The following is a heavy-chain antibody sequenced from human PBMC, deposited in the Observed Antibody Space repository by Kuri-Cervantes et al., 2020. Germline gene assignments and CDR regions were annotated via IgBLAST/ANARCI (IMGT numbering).Heavy chain of an antibody. CDR3: TRVGYYDSSGLADY. J-gene: IGHJ4*02. CDR2: IKQDGSEK. V-gene: IGHV3-7*03. CDR1: GFTFSSYW. Sequence: GESLKISCAASGFTFSSYWMSWVRQAPGKGLEWVANIKQDGSEKYYVDSVKGRFTISRDNAKNSLYLQMNSLKTEDTAVYYCTRVGYYDSSGLADYWGQGTRVTVSS. D-gene: IGHD3-22*01.